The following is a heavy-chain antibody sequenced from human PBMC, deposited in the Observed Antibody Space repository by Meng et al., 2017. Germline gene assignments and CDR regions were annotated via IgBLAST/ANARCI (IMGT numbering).Heavy chain of an antibody. Sequence: DSVKVFCKPSGDNFPDYWLHWVRRAPGQGLEWMGRIDPKSGDTHYAQRFQGRVTMTGDTSISTAYMELSGLRSDDTAMYYCARDEDISAAGKLFGDYWGQGTLVTVSS. D-gene: IGHD6-13*01. V-gene: IGHV1-2*06. CDR2: IDPKSGDT. CDR1: GDNFPDYW. J-gene: IGHJ4*02. CDR3: ARDEDISAAGKLFGDY.